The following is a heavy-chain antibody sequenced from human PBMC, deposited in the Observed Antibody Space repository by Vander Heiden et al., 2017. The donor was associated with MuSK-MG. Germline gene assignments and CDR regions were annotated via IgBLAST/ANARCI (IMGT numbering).Heavy chain of an antibody. V-gene: IGHV3-9*01. CDR1: GFTFDDYA. J-gene: IGHJ3*02. CDR2: ISWNGGSI. D-gene: IGHD2-2*01. CDR3: AKGYCSSTSCYPHDAFDI. Sequence: EVQLVESGGGLVQPGRSLRLSCAASGFTFDDYAMHWVRQAPGKGLEWVSGISWNGGSIGYADSVKGRVTISRDNAKNSLYLQMNSLRAEETALYYCAKGYCSSTSCYPHDAFDIWGQGTMVTVSS.